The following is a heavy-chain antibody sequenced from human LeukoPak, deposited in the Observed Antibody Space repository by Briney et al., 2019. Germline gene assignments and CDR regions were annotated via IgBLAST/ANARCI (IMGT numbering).Heavy chain of an antibody. CDR1: GDSISTNY. D-gene: IGHD3-10*01. Sequence: PSETLSLTCTVSGDSISTNYWNWIRQPPGKGLEWIGYVYNSGSTTYNPSLKSRVTISVDTSKNQLSLRLASVTTGGTAVYYCAKGLYGAAYGYYFDYWGQGTLVTVSS. CDR2: VYNSGST. CDR3: AKGLYGAAYGYYFDY. J-gene: IGHJ4*02. V-gene: IGHV4-59*01.